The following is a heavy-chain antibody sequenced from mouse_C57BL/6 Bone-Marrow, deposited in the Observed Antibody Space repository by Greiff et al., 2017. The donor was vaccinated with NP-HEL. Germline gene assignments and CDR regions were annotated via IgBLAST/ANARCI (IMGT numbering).Heavy chain of an antibody. D-gene: IGHD1-1*01. CDR2: ISSGSSTI. J-gene: IGHJ3*01. V-gene: IGHV5-17*01. CDR3: ARPGGSPFAY. CDR1: GFTFSDYG. Sequence: EVHLVESGGGLVKPGGSLKLSCAASGFTFSDYGMHWVRQAPEKGLEWVAYISSGSSTIYYADTVKGRFTISRDNAKNTLCLQMTSLRSEDTAMYYCARPGGSPFAYWGQGTLVTVSA.